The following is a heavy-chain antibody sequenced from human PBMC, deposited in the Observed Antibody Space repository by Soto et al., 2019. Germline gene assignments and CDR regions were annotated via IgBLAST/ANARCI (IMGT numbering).Heavy chain of an antibody. D-gene: IGHD3-10*01. CDR2: ISGSGGTT. J-gene: IGHJ4*02. CDR1: GFTFSSYA. Sequence: PGGSLRLSCAASGFTFSSYAISWVRQAPGKGLEWVSLISGSGGTTYYADSVKGRFTISRDNSKNTLYLQMNSLRAEDTAVYYCAKVHGSGNYHNFPDYWGQGTRVTVSS. V-gene: IGHV3-23*01. CDR3: AKVHGSGNYHNFPDY.